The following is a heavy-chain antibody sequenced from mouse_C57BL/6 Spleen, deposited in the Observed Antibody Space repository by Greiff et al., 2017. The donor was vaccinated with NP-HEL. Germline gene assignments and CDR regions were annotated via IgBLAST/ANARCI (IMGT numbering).Heavy chain of an antibody. CDR1: GYTFTSYW. CDR3: ARKDYSNYVECAY. V-gene: IGHV1-52*01. CDR2: IDPSDSDT. J-gene: IGHJ1*01. Sequence: QVQLQQPGAELVRPGSSVKLSCKASGYTFTSYWMHWVKQRPIQGLEWIGNIDPSDSDTHYNQKFKDKATLTVDKSSSTAYMQLSSLTSEDSAVDDCARKDYSNYVECAYWGQGTTVTVSS. D-gene: IGHD2-5*01.